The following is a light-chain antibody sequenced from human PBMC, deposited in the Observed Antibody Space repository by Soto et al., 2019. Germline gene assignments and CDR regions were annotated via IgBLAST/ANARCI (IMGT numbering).Light chain of an antibody. Sequence: DVQMTQSPSSLSASVGDRVTITCQASQDISSNLNWYQQKPGKAPKFLIYDASDLQTGVPSRFSGSGSGTDFTFTISSLQPEDIATYYCQQYDNLPRTFGQGTKVDIK. CDR1: QDISSN. V-gene: IGKV1-33*01. CDR2: DAS. J-gene: IGKJ1*01. CDR3: QQYDNLPRT.